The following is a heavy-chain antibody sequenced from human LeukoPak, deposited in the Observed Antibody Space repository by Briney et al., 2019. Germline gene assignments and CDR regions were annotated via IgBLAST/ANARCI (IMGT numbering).Heavy chain of an antibody. D-gene: IGHD3-3*01. Sequence: GESLKISCKGSGYSFTSYWIGWVRQMPGKGLEWMGIIYPGDSDTRYSPSFQGQVTISADKSISTAYLQWSSLKASDTAMYYCAGGPDDFWSGYLYGAFDIWGQGTMVTVSS. J-gene: IGHJ3*02. V-gene: IGHV5-51*01. CDR3: AGGPDDFWSGYLYGAFDI. CDR2: IYPGDSDT. CDR1: GYSFTSYW.